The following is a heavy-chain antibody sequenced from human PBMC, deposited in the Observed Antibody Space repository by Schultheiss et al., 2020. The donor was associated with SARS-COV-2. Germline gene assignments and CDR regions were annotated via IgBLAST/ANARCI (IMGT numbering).Heavy chain of an antibody. J-gene: IGHJ6*02. D-gene: IGHD6-19*01. CDR2: ISWNSGSI. Sequence: SLKISCAASGFTFDDYAMHWVRQAPGKGLEWVSGISWNSGSIGYADSVKGRFTISRDNSKNTLYLQMNSLRAEDTAVYYCARDSGRYSSGWYYYGMDVWGQGTTVTVSS. CDR3: ARDSGRYSSGWYYYGMDV. V-gene: IGHV3-9*01. CDR1: GFTFDDYA.